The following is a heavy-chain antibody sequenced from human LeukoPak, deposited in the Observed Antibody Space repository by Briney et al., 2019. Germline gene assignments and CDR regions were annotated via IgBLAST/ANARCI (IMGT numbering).Heavy chain of an antibody. CDR1: GYTFTSYG. Sequence: ASVKVSCKASGYTFTSYGISWVRQAPGQGLEWMGRISAYNGNTNYAHKLQGRVTMTTDTSTSTAYMELRSLRSDDTAVYYCARGARAEQQLQNRILGLSKTPFDYWGQGTLVTVSS. CDR3: ARGARAEQQLQNRILGLSKTPFDY. D-gene: IGHD6-13*01. V-gene: IGHV1-18*01. J-gene: IGHJ4*02. CDR2: ISAYNGNT.